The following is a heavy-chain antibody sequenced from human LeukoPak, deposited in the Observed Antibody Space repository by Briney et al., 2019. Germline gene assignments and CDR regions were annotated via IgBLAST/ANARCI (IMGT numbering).Heavy chain of an antibody. CDR1: GFTFDDYG. Sequence: GGSLRLACAASGFTFDDYGVSWVRPAPGKWLEWVSGINWNVGSTGYADSVKGRFTISRDNATNSLDLQMNSLRAEDTAVYYCAKGRPEYRLPGPFDYWGQGTLVTVSS. CDR3: AKGRPEYRLPGPFDY. CDR2: INWNVGST. V-gene: IGHV3-20*04. J-gene: IGHJ4*02. D-gene: IGHD2-2*01.